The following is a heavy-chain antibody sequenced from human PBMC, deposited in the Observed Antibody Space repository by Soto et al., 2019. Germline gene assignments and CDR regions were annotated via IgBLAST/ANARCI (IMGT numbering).Heavy chain of an antibody. CDR2: INVGDAGT. Sequence: EVQLLESGGGLEQPGGSLRLSCAASGFIFTSYAMSWVRQAPGKGLEWVSSINVGDAGTNYADSVKGRITISRDNSKNTLYLQMNFLRADDTAIYYCAKNYQFDCWGQGTLVTVSS. V-gene: IGHV3-23*01. CDR1: GFIFTSYA. J-gene: IGHJ4*02. D-gene: IGHD2-2*01. CDR3: AKNYQFDC.